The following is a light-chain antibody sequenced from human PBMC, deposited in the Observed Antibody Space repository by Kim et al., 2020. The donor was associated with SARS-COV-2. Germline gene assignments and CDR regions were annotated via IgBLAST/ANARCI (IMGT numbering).Light chain of an antibody. V-gene: IGKV1-5*03. Sequence: DIQMTQSPSTLSASVGDRVTITCRASQSISSWLAWYQQKPGKAPKLLIYKASSLESGVPSRFSGSGSGTEFTLTISSLQPDDFATYYCKQYNSYSLTFGQGTKLEI. CDR1: QSISSW. J-gene: IGKJ1*01. CDR3: KQYNSYSLT. CDR2: KAS.